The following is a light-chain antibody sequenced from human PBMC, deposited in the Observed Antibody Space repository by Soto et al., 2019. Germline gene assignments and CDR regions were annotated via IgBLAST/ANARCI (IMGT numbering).Light chain of an antibody. V-gene: IGKV1-33*01. Sequence: DIQMTQSRSALSASMGDRVTITCQASQDISDVLNWYQQQPGKAPKVLIYDASKLQTGVPSRFSGRGSGKDFTFTISSLQPDDSGTYYCQQFYDLPITFGQGTRLEIK. CDR3: QQFYDLPIT. CDR2: DAS. J-gene: IGKJ5*01. CDR1: QDISDV.